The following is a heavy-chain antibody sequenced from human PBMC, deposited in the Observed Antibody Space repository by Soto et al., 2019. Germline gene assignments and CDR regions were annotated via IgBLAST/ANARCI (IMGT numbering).Heavy chain of an antibody. J-gene: IGHJ4*02. CDR1: GFPFSSYG. CDR2: ISYDGSNK. D-gene: IGHD2-15*01. Sequence: QVQLEESGGGVVQPGRSLRLSCAASGFPFSSYGMHWVRQAPGKGLEWVAHISYDGSNKHYTDSVKGRFTISRDNSKNMLYLQMSSLRAEDTAVYYCAGGQYYFDYCGQGTRVSVSS. V-gene: IGHV3-30*03. CDR3: AGGQYYFDY.